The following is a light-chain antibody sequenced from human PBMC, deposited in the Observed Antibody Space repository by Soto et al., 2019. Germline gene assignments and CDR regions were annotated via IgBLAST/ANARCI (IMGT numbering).Light chain of an antibody. CDR1: SSNIGSNY. CDR3: AAWDDSLSGVV. Sequence: QSVLTQPPSASGTPGQRVTISCSGSSSNIGSNYVYWYQQLPGTAPKVLIYRNNQRPSGVPDRISGSKSGTSGSLAISGLRSEDEADYYCAAWDDSLSGVVFGGGTKVTVL. J-gene: IGLJ3*02. V-gene: IGLV1-47*01. CDR2: RNN.